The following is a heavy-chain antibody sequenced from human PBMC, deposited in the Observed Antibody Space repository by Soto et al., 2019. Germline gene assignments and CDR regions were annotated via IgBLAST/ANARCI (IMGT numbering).Heavy chain of an antibody. J-gene: IGHJ6*02. D-gene: IGHD5-18*01. Sequence: TSETLSLTCTVSGGSISSGGYYWSWIRQHPGRGLEWIGYIYYSGSTYYNPPLKSRVTISVDTSKNQFSLKLSSVTAADTAVYYCARDGFYAGLGRISYGYSPPRSYGMDVWGQGTTVTVSS. V-gene: IGHV4-31*03. CDR3: ARDGFYAGLGRISYGYSPPRSYGMDV. CDR1: GGSISSGGYY. CDR2: IYYSGST.